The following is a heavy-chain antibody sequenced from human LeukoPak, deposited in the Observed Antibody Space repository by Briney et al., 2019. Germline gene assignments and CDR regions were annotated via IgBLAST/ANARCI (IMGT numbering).Heavy chain of an antibody. CDR3: AKDMDSIGYYGMGDY. CDR2: IWYDGSNE. Sequence: GGSLRLACAVPGFTFSTYAMLWVRQAPSKKMARAAVIWYDGSNEGYADSVKGQFTISRDNSKKTLYLQMNSLRAEDTAVYYGAKDMDSIGYYGMGDYWGQGTLVTASS. V-gene: IGHV3-33*06. D-gene: IGHD3-22*01. CDR1: GFTFSTYA. J-gene: IGHJ4*02.